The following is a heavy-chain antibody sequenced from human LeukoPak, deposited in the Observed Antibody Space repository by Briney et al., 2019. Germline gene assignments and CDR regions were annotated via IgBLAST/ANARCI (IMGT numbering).Heavy chain of an antibody. Sequence: TLSLTCTVSGGTLSSGDYYWSWIPQPPGKGLEWIGDIYCSRSLYYNPSLKSRVTISVDTSKIQFSLKLSSVTAADTAVYYCARGSVDIVATIGGGYYYYYMDVWGKGTTVTVSS. CDR1: GGTLSSGDYY. CDR3: ARGSVDIVATIGGGYYYYYMDV. CDR2: IYCSRSL. D-gene: IGHD5-12*01. V-gene: IGHV4-30-4*08. J-gene: IGHJ6*03.